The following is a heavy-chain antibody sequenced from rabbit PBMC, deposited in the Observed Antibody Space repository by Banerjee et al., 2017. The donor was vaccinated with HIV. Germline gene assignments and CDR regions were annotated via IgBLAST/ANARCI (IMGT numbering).Heavy chain of an antibody. J-gene: IGHJ6*01. CDR1: GFSFSNKAV. CDR3: ARDPGSSFSSYGMDI. CDR2: INAITGKA. Sequence: QEQLVESGGGLVKPEGSLKLSCTASGFSFSNKAVMCWVRQAPGKGLEWIACINAITGKAVYASWAKGRFTISKTSATTVTLQMTSLTAADTATYFCARDPGSSFSSYGMDIWGPGTLVTVS. D-gene: IGHD8-1*01. V-gene: IGHV1S45*01.